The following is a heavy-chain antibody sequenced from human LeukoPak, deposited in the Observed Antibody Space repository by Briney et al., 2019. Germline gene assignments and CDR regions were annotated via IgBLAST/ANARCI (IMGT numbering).Heavy chain of an antibody. J-gene: IGHJ6*03. CDR1: GYSFTSYD. CDR3: ARALSWTTESYYYMDV. D-gene: IGHD3/OR15-3a*01. V-gene: IGHV1-8*01. CDR2: MNPNRGNT. Sequence: ASVKVSCKASGYSFTSYDINWVRQATGQGLEWMGWMNPNRGNTGYAQKFQGRVTMTKNTSITTAYMELSSLRSEDTAVYYCARALSWTTESYYYMDVWGKGTTVTVSS.